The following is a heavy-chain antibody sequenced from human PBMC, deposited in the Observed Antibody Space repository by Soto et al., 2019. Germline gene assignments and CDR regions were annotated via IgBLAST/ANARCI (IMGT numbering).Heavy chain of an antibody. V-gene: IGHV4-30-4*01. Sequence: SETLSLTCTVSGGSISSGDYYWSWIRQPPGKGLEWIGYIYYSGSTYYNPSLKSRVTISVDTSKNQFSLKLSSVTAADTAVYYCARHAADIVVVPAAIRPYNWFDPWGQGTLVTVSS. CDR2: IYYSGST. D-gene: IGHD2-2*02. CDR3: ARHAADIVVVPAAIRPYNWFDP. J-gene: IGHJ5*02. CDR1: GGSISSGDYY.